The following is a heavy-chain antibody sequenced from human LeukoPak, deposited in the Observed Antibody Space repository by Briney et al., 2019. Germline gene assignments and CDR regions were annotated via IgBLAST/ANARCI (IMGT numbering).Heavy chain of an antibody. CDR3: ARDQSIAAAGTRGLTDY. D-gene: IGHD6-13*01. J-gene: IGHJ4*02. CDR1: GFTFDDYA. Sequence: GRSLRLSCAASGFTFDDYAMHWVRQAPGKGLEWVSGISWNSGSIGYADSVKGRFTISRDNSKNTLYLQMNSLRAEDTAVYYCARDQSIAAAGTRGLTDYWGQGTLVTVSS. V-gene: IGHV3-9*01. CDR2: ISWNSGSI.